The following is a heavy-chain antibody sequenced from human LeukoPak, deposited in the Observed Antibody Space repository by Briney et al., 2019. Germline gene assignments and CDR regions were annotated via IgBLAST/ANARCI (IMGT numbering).Heavy chain of an antibody. J-gene: IGHJ3*02. V-gene: IGHV3-48*01. CDR2: ISISSSTI. CDR3: AHIVVVPAAIRDAFDI. Sequence: GGSLRLSCAASGFTFSSYSMNWVRQAPGKGREWGSYISISSSTIYYAGAGKGGSTISRDNAKKSQYLQMNSRRWEDTAVYYCAHIVVVPAAIRDAFDIWGQATMVTVSS. D-gene: IGHD2-2*01. CDR1: GFTFSSYS.